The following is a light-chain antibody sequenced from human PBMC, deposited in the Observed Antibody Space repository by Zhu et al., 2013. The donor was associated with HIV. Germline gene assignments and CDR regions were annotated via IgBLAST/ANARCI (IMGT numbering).Light chain of an antibody. V-gene: IGKV3-20*01. CDR2: GAS. CDR3: QQYGGSPST. Sequence: EIVLTQSPTTLSLSPGERATLSCRASQSVSSYLAWYQQKPGQAPRLLIYGASSRATGIPDRFSGSGSGTDFTLTISRLEAEDFGVYYCQQYGGSPSTFGQGTKLEIK. CDR1: QSVSSY. J-gene: IGKJ2*02.